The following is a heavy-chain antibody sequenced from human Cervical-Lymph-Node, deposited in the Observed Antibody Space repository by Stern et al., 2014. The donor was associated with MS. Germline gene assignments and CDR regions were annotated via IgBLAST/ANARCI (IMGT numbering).Heavy chain of an antibody. V-gene: IGHV4-30-4*01. J-gene: IGHJ6*02. CDR3: TRGVMDSSYLYYGMDV. D-gene: IGHD3/OR15-3a*01. CDR1: GGSISSADYY. Sequence: QLQLQESGPGLVKPSQTLSLTCSVSGGSISSADYYWSWIRQSPGKGLEWIGYVWYCGITFSNPSRESRVSIPVDTSKNQFSLKLSSVTAADTSVYYCTRGVMDSSYLYYGMDVWGQGTTVTVSS. CDR2: VWYCGIT.